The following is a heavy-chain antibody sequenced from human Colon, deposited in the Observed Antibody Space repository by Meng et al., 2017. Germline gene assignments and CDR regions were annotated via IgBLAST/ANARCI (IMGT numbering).Heavy chain of an antibody. CDR1: GYDFTSYH. CDR2: MSPSSGDT. V-gene: IGHV1-8*01. D-gene: IGHD6-19*01. CDR3: ARMVQWLGDNWFDP. Sequence: VQAGVEVKAPGTSVKVSCKASGYDFTSYHINWVRQAIGQGPEWMGWMSPSSGDTGHAEKFQDRVTMTRDTSINTAYMEVRSLKSDDTAVYYCARMVQWLGDNWFDPWGQGTLVTVSS. J-gene: IGHJ5*02.